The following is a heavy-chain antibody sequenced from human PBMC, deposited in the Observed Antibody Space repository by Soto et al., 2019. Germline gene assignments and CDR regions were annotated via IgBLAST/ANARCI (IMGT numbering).Heavy chain of an antibody. Sequence: YLRLSCAASGFTFSIFAMSWVRQAPGKGLEWVSGMGGSNDDTYYADSVKGRFTISRDNSKNTLFLQMNSLRAEDTAVYYCAKDRVNHSSGWEPFDIWGQGTMVTVSS. D-gene: IGHD1-26*01. V-gene: IGHV3-23*01. CDR2: MGGSNDDT. CDR3: AKDRVNHSSGWEPFDI. CDR1: GFTFSIFA. J-gene: IGHJ3*02.